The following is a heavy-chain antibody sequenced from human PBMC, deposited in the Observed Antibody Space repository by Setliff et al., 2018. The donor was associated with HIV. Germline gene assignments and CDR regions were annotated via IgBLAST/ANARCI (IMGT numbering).Heavy chain of an antibody. Sequence: SETLSLTCAVSNYSISSAYYWGWIRHPPGKGLEWIGSIYHSGSTYYNPSLKSRVTISVDTSKNQFSLKLSSVTAADTAVYYCATHVLQFLEWLSHFDYWGQGTLVTVSS. V-gene: IGHV4-38-2*01. CDR3: ATHVLQFLEWLSHFDY. D-gene: IGHD3-3*01. J-gene: IGHJ4*02. CDR1: NYSISSAYY. CDR2: IYHSGST.